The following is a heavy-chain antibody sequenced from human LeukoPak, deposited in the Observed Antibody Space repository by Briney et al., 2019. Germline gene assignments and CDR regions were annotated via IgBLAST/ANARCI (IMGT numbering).Heavy chain of an antibody. D-gene: IGHD1-26*01. V-gene: IGHV3-23*01. Sequence: GGSLRLSCAASGFTFNSYAMNWVRQAPGKGLEWVSTVSSSGDSTFYADSVKGRFTISRDNSKNTLYLQMNSLKTEDTAVYYCTRRIVGATSPSFDYWGQGTLVTVSS. CDR2: VSSSGDST. CDR1: GFTFNSYA. J-gene: IGHJ4*02. CDR3: TRRIVGATSPSFDY.